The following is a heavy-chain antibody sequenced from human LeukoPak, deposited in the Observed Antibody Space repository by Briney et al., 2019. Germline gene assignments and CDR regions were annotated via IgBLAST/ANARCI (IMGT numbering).Heavy chain of an antibody. CDR2: ISPSSSYI. V-gene: IGHV3-21*01. D-gene: IGHD1-26*01. J-gene: IGHJ6*02. CDR3: ARESVSGSYSYGMDV. Sequence: GSLRLSCAASGFTFNTYAMNWVRQAPGKGLEWVSYISPSSSYIYYADSVKGRFTISRDNAKNSLYLQMNSLRAEDTAVYYCARESVSGSYSYGMDVWGQGTTVTVSS. CDR1: GFTFNTYA.